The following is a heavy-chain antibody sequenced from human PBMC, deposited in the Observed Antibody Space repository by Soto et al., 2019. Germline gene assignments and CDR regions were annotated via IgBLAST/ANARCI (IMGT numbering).Heavy chain of an antibody. CDR1: GGSICSGGYS. CDR2: IYHSGST. J-gene: IGHJ4*02. D-gene: IGHD3-9*01. V-gene: IGHV4-30-2*01. Sequence: TSDTLSLTCAVSGGSICSGGYSRRWIRQPPGKGLEWIGYIYHSGSTYYNPSLKSRVTISVDRSKTQYSLKLSSVTAADTAVYYCARTLELRYFDYWGQGTLVTVYS. CDR3: ARTLELRYFDY.